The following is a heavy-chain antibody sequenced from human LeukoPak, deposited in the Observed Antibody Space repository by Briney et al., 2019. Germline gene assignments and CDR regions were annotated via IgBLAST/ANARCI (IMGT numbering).Heavy chain of an antibody. CDR2: IRYDGSNK. Sequence: PGGSLRLSCAASGFTFSSYSMNWVRQAPGKGLEWVAFIRYDGSNKYYADSVKGRFTISRDNSKNTLYLQMNSLRAEDTAVYYCAKDLLGGYDWYYWGQGTLVTVSS. D-gene: IGHD5-12*01. CDR1: GFTFSSYS. CDR3: AKDLLGGYDWYY. J-gene: IGHJ4*02. V-gene: IGHV3-30*02.